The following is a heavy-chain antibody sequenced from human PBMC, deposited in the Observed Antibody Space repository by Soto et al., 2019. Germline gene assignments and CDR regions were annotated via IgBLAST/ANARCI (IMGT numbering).Heavy chain of an antibody. CDR3: AREATENWFDP. V-gene: IGHV4-30-2*01. CDR1: GDSIISGDYS. J-gene: IGHJ5*02. CDR2: IYSSGST. D-gene: IGHD5-12*01. Sequence: SETLSLTCAVSGDSIISGDYSWTLIRQPPGKGLEWIGYIYSSGSTFYSPSLKSRVTMSVDRSKNLFSLKLSSVTAADTAVYYCAREATENWFDPWGQGTLVTVSS.